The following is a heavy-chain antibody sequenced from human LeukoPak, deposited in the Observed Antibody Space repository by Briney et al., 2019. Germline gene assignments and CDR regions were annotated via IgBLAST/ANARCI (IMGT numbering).Heavy chain of an antibody. J-gene: IGHJ4*02. Sequence: AGGSLRLSCAASGFTLSSYNMKWVRQAPGKGLEWVSSISYRSSDIEYADSVKGRFTISRDNAKNSLYLQMNSLRAEDTALYYCAKDSQAMIVVVPDYWGQGTLVTVSS. CDR3: AKDSQAMIVVVPDY. V-gene: IGHV3-21*04. CDR2: ISYRSSDI. D-gene: IGHD3-22*01. CDR1: GFTLSSYN.